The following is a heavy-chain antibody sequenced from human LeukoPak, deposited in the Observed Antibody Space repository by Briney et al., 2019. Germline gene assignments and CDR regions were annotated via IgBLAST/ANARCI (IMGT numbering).Heavy chain of an antibody. CDR1: GFPFSTYA. J-gene: IGHJ2*01. V-gene: IGHV3-23*01. CDR2: ISGGGDNT. CDR3: AKPRAMTTGVGRYFDL. Sequence: GGSLRLSCAASGFPFSTYAMSWIRQAPGKGLDWVSAISGGGDNTYYADSVKGRFTISRDNSKNTLYLQMNSLRAEDTAIYYCAKPRAMTTGVGRYFDLWGRGTLVTVSS. D-gene: IGHD1-1*01.